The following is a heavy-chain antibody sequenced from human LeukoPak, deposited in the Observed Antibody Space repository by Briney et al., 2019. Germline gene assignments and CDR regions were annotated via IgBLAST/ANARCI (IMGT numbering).Heavy chain of an antibody. J-gene: IGHJ4*02. D-gene: IGHD2-2*01. V-gene: IGHV4-59*01. CDR1: GGSISSYY. CDR3: ARFSSSTSRAKVYFDY. Sequence: SETLSLTCTVSGGSISSYYWSWIRQPPGKGLEWIGYIYYSGSTNYNPSLKSRVTISVDTSKNQFSLKLSSVTAADTAVYYCARFSSSTSRAKVYFDYWGQGTLVTVSS. CDR2: IYYSGST.